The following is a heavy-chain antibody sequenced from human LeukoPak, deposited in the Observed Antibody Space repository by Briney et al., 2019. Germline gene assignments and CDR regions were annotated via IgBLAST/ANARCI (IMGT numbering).Heavy chain of an antibody. J-gene: IGHJ6*04. Sequence: GGSLRLSCAASGFTFSSYEMNWVRQAPGKGLEWVSYISSSCSTIYYADSVKGRFTISRDNAKNSLYLQMNSLRAEDTAVYYCARGPLRCSGGSCYSDYYYYGMDVWGKGTTVTVSS. D-gene: IGHD2-15*01. CDR2: ISSSCSTI. V-gene: IGHV3-48*03. CDR3: ARGPLRCSGGSCYSDYYYYGMDV. CDR1: GFTFSSYE.